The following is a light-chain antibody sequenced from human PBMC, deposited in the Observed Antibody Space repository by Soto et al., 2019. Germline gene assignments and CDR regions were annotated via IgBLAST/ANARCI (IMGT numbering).Light chain of an antibody. Sequence: IVLMQPXGNLSLSAGEXXXXXXXASQSVNKNYVALYKQKXGQAPRLLIYGEYXRATGIPDRFSGSGSGTDFTLTISRLEPEDVAVYYCHQYRNLPVTVGGGTKVDIK. CDR1: QSVNKNY. V-gene: IGKV3-20*01. J-gene: IGKJ4*01. CDR2: GEY. CDR3: HQYRNLPVT.